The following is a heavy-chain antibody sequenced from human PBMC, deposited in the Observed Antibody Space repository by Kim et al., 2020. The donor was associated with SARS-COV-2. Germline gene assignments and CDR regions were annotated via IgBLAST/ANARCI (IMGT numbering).Heavy chain of an antibody. CDR2: IYYSGST. J-gene: IGHJ6*02. Sequence: SETLSLTCTVSGGSISSYYWSWIRQPPGKGREWIGYIYYSGSTNYNPSLKSRVTISVDTSKNQFSLKVSSVTAADTAVYYCARDPSGGYYDILTGHYYHYGMDVWGQGTTVTVSS. CDR1: GGSISSYY. D-gene: IGHD3-9*01. CDR3: ARDPSGGYYDILTGHYYHYGMDV. V-gene: IGHV4-59*01.